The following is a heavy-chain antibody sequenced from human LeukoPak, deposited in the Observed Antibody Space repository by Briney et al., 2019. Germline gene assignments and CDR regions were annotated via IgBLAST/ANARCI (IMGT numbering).Heavy chain of an antibody. Sequence: SVKLSCKASGGTFSSHGFSWVRQAPGQGLGWMVGIIPIFGTTNYAQKFQGRVTITTDDSTSTGYMELSSLRSEDTAVYYCARRWPHSSGYYLFDYWGQGTLVTVSS. CDR2: IIPIFGTT. J-gene: IGHJ4*02. D-gene: IGHD3-22*01. V-gene: IGHV1-69*05. CDR1: GGTFSSHG. CDR3: ARRWPHSSGYYLFDY.